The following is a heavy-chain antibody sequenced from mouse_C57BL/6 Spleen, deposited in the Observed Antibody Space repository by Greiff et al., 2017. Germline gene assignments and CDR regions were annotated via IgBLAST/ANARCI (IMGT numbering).Heavy chain of an antibody. CDR2: IWTGGGT. CDR1: GFSLTSYA. CDR3: ARLYYGSSDWYFDV. D-gene: IGHD1-1*01. Sequence: QVQLKESGPGLVAPSQSLSITCTVSGFSLTSYAISWVRQPPGKGLEWLGVIWTGGGTNYNSALKSRLSISKDNSKSHVFLKMNSLQTDDTARDYCARLYYGSSDWYFDVWGTGTTVTVSS. J-gene: IGHJ1*03. V-gene: IGHV2-9-1*01.